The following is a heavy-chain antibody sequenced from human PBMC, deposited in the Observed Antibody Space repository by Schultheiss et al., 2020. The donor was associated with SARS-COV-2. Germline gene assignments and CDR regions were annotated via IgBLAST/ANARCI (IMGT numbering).Heavy chain of an antibody. D-gene: IGHD2-15*01. CDR2: INHSGST. V-gene: IGHV4-34*01. Sequence: SETLSLTCAVYGGSFSGYYWSWIRQPPGKGLEWIGEINHSGSTNYNPSLKSRVTISVDTSKNQFSLKLSSVTAADTAVYYCARGEADIVVVVAAQYYFDYWGQGTLVTVSS. J-gene: IGHJ4*02. CDR1: GGSFSGYY. CDR3: ARGEADIVVVVAAQYYFDY.